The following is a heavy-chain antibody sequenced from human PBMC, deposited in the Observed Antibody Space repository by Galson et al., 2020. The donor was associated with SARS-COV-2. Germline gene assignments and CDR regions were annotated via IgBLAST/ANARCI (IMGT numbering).Heavy chain of an antibody. Sequence: ASVKVSCKASGYTFTSYDINWVRQATGQGLEWMGWINPNSGNTGYAQKFQGRVTMTRNTSISTAYMELSSLRSEDTAVYYCAKAYYDSSGLRGVGVDPWGKGTLVTVSS. J-gene: IGHJ5*02. V-gene: IGHV1-8*01. CDR1: GYTFTSYD. CDR3: AKAYYDSSGLRGVGVDP. CDR2: INPNSGNT. D-gene: IGHD3-22*01.